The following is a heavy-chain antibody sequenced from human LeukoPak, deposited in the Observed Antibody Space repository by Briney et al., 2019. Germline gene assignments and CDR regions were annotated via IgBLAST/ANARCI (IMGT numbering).Heavy chain of an antibody. Sequence: SETLSLTCAVSGYSISSGYYWGWIRQPPGKGLEWIGSIYHRGSTYYKPSLQSRVTISVDTSKNQFSLKLSSVTAADTAVYYCARGYNWNYHWFDPWGQGTLGSVSS. CDR2: IYHRGST. J-gene: IGHJ5*02. CDR3: ARGYNWNYHWFDP. CDR1: GYSISSGYY. V-gene: IGHV4-38-2*01. D-gene: IGHD1-7*01.